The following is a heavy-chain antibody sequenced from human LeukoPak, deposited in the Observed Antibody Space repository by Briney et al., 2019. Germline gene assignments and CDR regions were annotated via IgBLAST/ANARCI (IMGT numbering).Heavy chain of an antibody. Sequence: SETLSLTCAVYGGSFSGYYWSWIRQPPGKGLEWIGEINHSGSTNYKPSLKRRITISVDTSKNQFSLKLTSVTAADTAVYYCARQECSSISCYFDYWGQGTLVTVSS. V-gene: IGHV4-34*01. CDR2: INHSGST. CDR1: GGSFSGYY. CDR3: ARQECSSISCYFDY. D-gene: IGHD2-2*01. J-gene: IGHJ4*02.